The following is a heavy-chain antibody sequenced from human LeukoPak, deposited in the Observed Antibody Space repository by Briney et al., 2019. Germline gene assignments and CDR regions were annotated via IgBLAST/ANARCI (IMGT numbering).Heavy chain of an antibody. CDR2: LYSDGTT. V-gene: IGHV3-53*01. CDR3: ARTNGIYLLFHY. CDR1: GFPVSSNY. J-gene: IGHJ4*02. D-gene: IGHD1-26*01. Sequence: GGSLRLSCAASGFPVSSNYMSWVRQAPGKGLEWISVLYSDGTTYYADSVKSRFTISRDSSKNTLFLQMNSLRAEDTAVYYCARTNGIYLLFHYWGQGTLVTVSS.